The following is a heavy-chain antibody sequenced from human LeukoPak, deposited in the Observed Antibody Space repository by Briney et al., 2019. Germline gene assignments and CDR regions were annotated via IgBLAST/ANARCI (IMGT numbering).Heavy chain of an antibody. CDR1: DFTFSDHY. V-gene: IGHV3-11*04. Sequence: GGSLRLSCAVSDFTFSDHYMSWIRQAPGKGLEWISYISTSGSTIYYADSVKGRFTISRDNAKKSLYLQMNSLRAEDTAVYYCAREGPYSSFDSWGQGTVVTVSS. CDR3: AREGPYSSFDS. D-gene: IGHD4-11*01. CDR2: ISTSGSTI. J-gene: IGHJ4*02.